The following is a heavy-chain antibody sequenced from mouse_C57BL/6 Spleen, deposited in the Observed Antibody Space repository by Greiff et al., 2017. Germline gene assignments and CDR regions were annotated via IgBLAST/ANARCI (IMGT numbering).Heavy chain of an antibody. D-gene: IGHD2-4*01. CDR3: AHYDYGRYYGG. Sequence: QVQLQQSGPELVKPGASVKISCKASGYSFTSYCINWVKQRPGQGIEWIGRIYPGGGNTKYKAKFKGKATLTADTSSSTAYMQLSSLTSEDAAVDYCAHYDYGRYYGGWGTGTTVTVSS. J-gene: IGHJ1*03. CDR1: GYSFTSYC. V-gene: IGHV1-66*01. CDR2: IYPGGGNT.